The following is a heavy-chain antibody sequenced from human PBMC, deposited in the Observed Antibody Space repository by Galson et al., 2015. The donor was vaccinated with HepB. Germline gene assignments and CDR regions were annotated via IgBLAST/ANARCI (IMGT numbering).Heavy chain of an antibody. J-gene: IGHJ4*02. CDR1: GYTFTGYY. CDR3: ARPELSLPLGY. V-gene: IGHV7-4-1*02. Sequence: SVKVSCKASGYTFTGYYMHWVRQAPGQGLEWMGWINTNTGNPTYAQGFTGRFVFSLDTSVSTAYLQISSLKAEDTAVYYCARPELSLPLGYWGQGTLVTVSS. CDR2: INTNTGNP. D-gene: IGHD3-16*02.